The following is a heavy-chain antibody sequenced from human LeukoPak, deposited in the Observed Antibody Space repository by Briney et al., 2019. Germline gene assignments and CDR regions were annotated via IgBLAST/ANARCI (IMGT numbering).Heavy chain of an antibody. CDR1: GGSITSSSYY. D-gene: IGHD6-13*01. CDR2: IYYTGGT. CDR3: ARVLGSSWYVLRVFDY. V-gene: IGHV4-39*01. Sequence: PSETLSLTCSVSGGSITSSSYYWGWIRQPPEKGLEWIGSIYYTGGTYYSPSLKSRVTISVDTSKNQFSLKLSSVTAADTAVYYCARVLGSSWYVLRVFDYWGQGTLVTVSS. J-gene: IGHJ4*02.